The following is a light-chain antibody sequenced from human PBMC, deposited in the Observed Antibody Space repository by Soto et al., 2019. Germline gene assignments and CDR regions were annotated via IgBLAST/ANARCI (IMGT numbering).Light chain of an antibody. Sequence: SAVGQPASVSGSPGHSITISCTGTSSDVGSYNLVSWYQQYPGKAPKLMISEVNKRPSGVSNRFSGSKSGNTASLTISGLQAEDEAAYYCCSYAGSTTYVFRTGTKVPVL. CDR2: EVN. CDR3: CSYAGSTTYV. CDR1: SSDVGSYNL. J-gene: IGLJ1*01. V-gene: IGLV2-23*02.